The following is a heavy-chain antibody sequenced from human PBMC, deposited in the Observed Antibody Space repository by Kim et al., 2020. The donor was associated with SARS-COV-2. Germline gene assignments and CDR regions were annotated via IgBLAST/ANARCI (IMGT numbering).Heavy chain of an antibody. D-gene: IGHD6-19*01. J-gene: IGHJ4*02. Sequence: ADSVKGRFTISRDNSKNTLYLQMNSLRAEDTAVYYCARDRYSSGSLFFDYWGQGTLVTVSS. CDR3: ARDRYSSGSLFFDY. V-gene: IGHV3-30*01.